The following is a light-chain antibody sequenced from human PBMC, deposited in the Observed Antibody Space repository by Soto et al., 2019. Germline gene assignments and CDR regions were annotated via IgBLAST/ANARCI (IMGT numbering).Light chain of an antibody. CDR3: HVWDSSSDHDV. Sequence: SYELTQPPSVSVAPGQTARITCGGNNIGGKSVHWYQQKPGQAPVLVVYDDSDRPSGIPDRFSGSNSGDMATLTIRRVEAGDEADYYCHVWDSSSDHDVFGTGTKGTVL. J-gene: IGLJ1*01. CDR2: DDS. CDR1: NIGGKS. V-gene: IGLV3-21*02.